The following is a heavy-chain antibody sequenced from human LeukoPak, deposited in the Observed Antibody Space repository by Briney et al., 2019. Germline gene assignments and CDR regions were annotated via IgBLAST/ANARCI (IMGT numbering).Heavy chain of an antibody. CDR3: ARHLPGIVVVFDY. Sequence: SQTLSLTCAVSGYSISSGNWWGWIRPPPGKGLEGSEYIYHSGSTYYNPSLKSRVTMSVDTSMIQCSLNLSSVSAADTAVYYCARHLPGIVVVFDYWGQGTLVTVSS. V-gene: IGHV4-28*01. CDR2: IYHSGST. CDR1: GYSISSGNW. D-gene: IGHD3-22*01. J-gene: IGHJ4*02.